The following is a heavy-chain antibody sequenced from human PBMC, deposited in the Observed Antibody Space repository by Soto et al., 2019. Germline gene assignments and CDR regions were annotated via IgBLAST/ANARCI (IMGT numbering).Heavy chain of an antibody. Sequence: PGGSLRLSCAASGFLFNSYAMNWVRLSPGRGLEWISSISSTSTYIEYADSVKGRFIISRDNAENTLFLQMNSLRAEDTAVYYCAKSILEQRVRENWFDFWGQGTLVTVFS. CDR3: AKSILEQRVRENWFDF. CDR2: ISSTSTYI. CDR1: GFLFNSYA. V-gene: IGHV3-21*01. D-gene: IGHD6-6*01. J-gene: IGHJ5*01.